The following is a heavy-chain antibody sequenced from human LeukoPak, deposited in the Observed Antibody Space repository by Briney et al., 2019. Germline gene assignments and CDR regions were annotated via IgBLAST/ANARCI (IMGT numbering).Heavy chain of an antibody. J-gene: IGHJ6*03. D-gene: IGHD3-16*01. V-gene: IGHV1-46*01. CDR2: INPSGGST. CDR3: ARGPLTPYYYYYYMDV. CDR1: GYTFTSYY. Sequence: GASVKVSCKASGYTFTSYYMHWVRQAPGQGLEWMGIINPSGGSTSYAQKFQGRVTMTRDTSTSTVYMELSSLRSEDTAVYYCARGPLTPYYYYYYMDVWGKGTTVTISS.